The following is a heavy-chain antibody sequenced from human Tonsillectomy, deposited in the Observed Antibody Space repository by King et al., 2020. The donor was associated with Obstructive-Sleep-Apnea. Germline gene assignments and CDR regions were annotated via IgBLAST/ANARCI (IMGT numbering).Heavy chain of an antibody. J-gene: IGHJ4*02. Sequence: QLQESGPGLVKPSETLSLTCTVSGGSISSSSYYWGWIRQPPGKGLEWIGSIYYSGSTYYNPSLKIRVTISVDTSKNQFSLKLSSVTAADTAVYYCARDGWGYDILTGYYDLYYFDYWGQGTLVTVSS. CDR2: IYYSGST. V-gene: IGHV4-39*07. CDR3: ARDGWGYDILTGYYDLYYFDY. CDR1: GGSISSSSYY. D-gene: IGHD3-9*01.